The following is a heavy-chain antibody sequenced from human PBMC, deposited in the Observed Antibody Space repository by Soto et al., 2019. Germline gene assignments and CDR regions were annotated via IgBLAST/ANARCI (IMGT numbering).Heavy chain of an antibody. CDR1: GFSLTASETR. CDR2: IDWDDEE. D-gene: IGHD4-4*01. CDR3: AGRMRADYSFDL. V-gene: IGHV2-70*04. Sequence: SGPTLVNPTQTLTLTCTVSGFSLTASETRVSWIRQPPGKAPEWLARIDWDDEEFYSTSLKTRLTISKDTSKNQVVLTITNMDSVDTATYYCAGRMRADYSFDLWGQGALVTVSS. J-gene: IGHJ4*02.